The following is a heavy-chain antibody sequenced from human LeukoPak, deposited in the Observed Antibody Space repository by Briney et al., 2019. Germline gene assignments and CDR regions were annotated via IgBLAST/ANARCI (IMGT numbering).Heavy chain of an antibody. Sequence: GGSLRLSCAASGFTFSSYSMNWLRQAPGKGLEWVSYISSSSSTIYYADSVKGRFTISRDNAKNSLYLQMNSLRAEDTAVYYCATHELEDAFDIWGQGTMVTVSS. J-gene: IGHJ3*02. V-gene: IGHV3-48*01. CDR2: ISSSSSTI. D-gene: IGHD3-10*01. CDR3: ATHELEDAFDI. CDR1: GFTFSSYS.